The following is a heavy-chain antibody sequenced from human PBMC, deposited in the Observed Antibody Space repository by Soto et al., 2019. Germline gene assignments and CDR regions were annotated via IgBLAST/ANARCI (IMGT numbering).Heavy chain of an antibody. J-gene: IGHJ6*02. V-gene: IGHV1-2*02. CDR2: INPKFGDT. CDR1: GYTFTSYY. Sequence: QVQLVQSGAEMKEPGDSVRVSCEASGYTFTSYYIHWVRQAPGQGLEWMGWINPKFGDTTYAQDFQGRVSMTRDMSIGTVYMELSRLTSDDTAIYYCARNMDYYYGPGSGNGHGFWGQGTTVTVFS. D-gene: IGHD3-10*01. CDR3: ARNMDYYYGPGSGNGHGF.